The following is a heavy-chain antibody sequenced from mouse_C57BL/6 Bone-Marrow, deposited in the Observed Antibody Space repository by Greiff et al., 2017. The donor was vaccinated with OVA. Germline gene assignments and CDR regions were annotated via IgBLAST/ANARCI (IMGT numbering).Heavy chain of an antibody. CDR2: IDPSDSET. D-gene: IGHD2-3*01. V-gene: IGHV1-52*01. J-gene: IGHJ4*01. Sequence: QVQLQQPVAELVRPGSSVKLSCKASGYTFTSYWMHWVKQRPIQGLEWIGNIDPSDSETHYNQKFKDKATLTVDKSSSTAYMQLSSLTSEDSAVYYGALIYDGSPYYAMDYWGQGTSVTVSS. CDR1: GYTFTSYW. CDR3: ALIYDGSPYYAMDY.